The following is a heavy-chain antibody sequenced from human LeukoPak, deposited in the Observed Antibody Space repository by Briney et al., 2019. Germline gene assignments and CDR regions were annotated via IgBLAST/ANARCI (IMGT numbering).Heavy chain of an antibody. CDR2: IYTSGST. J-gene: IGHJ4*02. V-gene: IGHV4-4*07. CDR3: ARDGEYYYDSRLSYYFDY. CDR1: GGSISSYY. D-gene: IGHD3-22*01. Sequence: SETLSLTCTVSGGSISSYYWSWIRQPAGKGLEWIGRIYTSGSTNYNPSLKSRVTMSVDTSKNQFSLKLSSVTAADTAVYYCARDGEYYYDSRLSYYFDYWGQGILVTVSS.